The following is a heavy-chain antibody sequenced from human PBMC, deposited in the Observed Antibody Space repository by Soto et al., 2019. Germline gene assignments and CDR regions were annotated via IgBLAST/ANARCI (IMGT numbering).Heavy chain of an antibody. CDR2: INHSGSI. Sequence: SETLSLTCAVYGGSFSGYYWSWIRQPPGKGLEWIGEINHSGSINYNPSLKSRVTISVDTSKNQFSLKLSSVTAADTAVYYCASVSPPSYYYGMDVWGQGTTVTVSS. CDR1: GGSFSGYY. J-gene: IGHJ6*02. CDR3: ASVSPPSYYYGMDV. V-gene: IGHV4-34*01.